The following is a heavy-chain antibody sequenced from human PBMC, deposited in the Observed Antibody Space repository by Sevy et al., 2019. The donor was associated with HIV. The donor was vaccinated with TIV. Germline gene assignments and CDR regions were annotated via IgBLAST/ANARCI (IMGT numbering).Heavy chain of an antibody. CDR1: GFTFSSYS. CDR2: ISSSSSYI. J-gene: IGHJ4*02. CDR3: ARDLRGITGTSFDY. V-gene: IGHV3-21*01. Sequence: GGSLRLSCAASGFTFSSYSMNWVRQAPGRGLEWVSSISSSSSYIYYADSVKGRFTISRDNAKNSLYLQMNSLRAEDTAVYYCARDLRGITGTSFDYWGQRTLVTVSS. D-gene: IGHD1-7*01.